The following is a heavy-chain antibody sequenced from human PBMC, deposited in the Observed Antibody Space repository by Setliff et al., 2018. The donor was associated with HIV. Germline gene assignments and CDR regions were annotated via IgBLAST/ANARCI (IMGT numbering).Heavy chain of an antibody. CDR3: ARPQYPGYYFDY. V-gene: IGHV4-39*01. CDR1: GGSISSGSYY. Sequence: SETLSLTCTVSGGSISSGSYYWGWIRQPPGKGLEWIGSIFYSGNTYYKPSLKSRVTISVDTSKNQFSLKLSSVTAADTAVYYCARPQYPGYYFDYWGQGTLVTVSS. CDR2: IFYSGNT. D-gene: IGHD2-2*01. J-gene: IGHJ4*02.